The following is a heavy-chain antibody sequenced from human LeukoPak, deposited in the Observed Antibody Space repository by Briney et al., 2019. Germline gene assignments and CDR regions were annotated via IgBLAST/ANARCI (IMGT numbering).Heavy chain of an antibody. V-gene: IGHV3-30*18. CDR3: AKSGCSFPSCYLNS. CDR1: GFPFSTYG. CDR2: MSYNGSDK. Sequence: GGSLRLSCAASGFPFSTYGMLWVRQAPGKGLEWVAVMSYNGSDKYYADSVKGRFTISRDNSKNMLYLQMNSLRPEDTAVYYCAKSGCSFPSCYLNSWGQGTLVIVSS. D-gene: IGHD2-2*01. J-gene: IGHJ4*02.